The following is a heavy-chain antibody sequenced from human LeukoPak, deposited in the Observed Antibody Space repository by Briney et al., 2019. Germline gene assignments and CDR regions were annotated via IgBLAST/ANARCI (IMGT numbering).Heavy chain of an antibody. Sequence: SETLSLTCAVSGGSISSSNWWSWVRQPPGKGLEWIGEIYHSGSTNYNPSLKSRVTISVDKSKNQFSLKLSSVTAADTAVYYCARDNKGSSWGDAFDIWGQGTMVTVSS. V-gene: IGHV4-4*02. CDR3: ARDNKGSSWGDAFDI. CDR2: IYHSGST. D-gene: IGHD6-13*01. J-gene: IGHJ3*02. CDR1: GGSISSSNW.